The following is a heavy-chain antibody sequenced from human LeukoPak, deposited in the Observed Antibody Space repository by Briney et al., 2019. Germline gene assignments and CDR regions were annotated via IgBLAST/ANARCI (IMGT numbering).Heavy chain of an antibody. V-gene: IGHV3-66*01. Sequence: GGSLRLSCAASGFTVSSNYVSWVRQAPGKGLEWVSVIYSGGSTYYADSVKGRFTISRDNSKNTLYLQMNSLRAEDTAVYYCARNPDRPDSSSWTLGYWGQGTLVTVSS. D-gene: IGHD6-13*01. CDR1: GFTVSSNY. CDR2: IYSGGST. CDR3: ARNPDRPDSSSWTLGY. J-gene: IGHJ4*02.